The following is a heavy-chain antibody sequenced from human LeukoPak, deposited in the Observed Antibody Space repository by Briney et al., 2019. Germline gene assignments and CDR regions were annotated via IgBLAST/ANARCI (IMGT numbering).Heavy chain of an antibody. Sequence: ASVEVSCKASGYTFTSYGISWVRQAPGQGLEWMGWISAYNGNTNYAQKLQGRVTMTTDTSTSTAYMELRSLRSDDTAVYYCATYNYYYYGMDVWGQGTTVTVSS. J-gene: IGHJ6*02. D-gene: IGHD4-11*01. CDR3: ATYNYYYYGMDV. CDR1: GYTFTSYG. V-gene: IGHV1-18*01. CDR2: ISAYNGNT.